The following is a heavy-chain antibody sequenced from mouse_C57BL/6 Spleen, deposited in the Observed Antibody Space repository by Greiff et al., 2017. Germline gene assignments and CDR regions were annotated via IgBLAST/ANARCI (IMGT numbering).Heavy chain of an antibody. CDR3: ARRVYDYSLYYAMDY. CDR2: INPNNGGT. D-gene: IGHD2-4*01. Sequence: VQLQQSGPELVKPGASVKISCKASGYTFTDYYMNWVKQSHGKSLEWIGDINPNNGGTSYNQKFKGKATLTVDKSSSTAYMELRSLTSEDSAVYYCARRVYDYSLYYAMDYWGQGTSVTVSS. J-gene: IGHJ4*01. V-gene: IGHV1-26*01. CDR1: GYTFTDYY.